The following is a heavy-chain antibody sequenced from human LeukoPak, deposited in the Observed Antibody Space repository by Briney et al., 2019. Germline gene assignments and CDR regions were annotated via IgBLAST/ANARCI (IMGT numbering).Heavy chain of an antibody. CDR2: IGVGGTT. Sequence: GGSLSLSCPASGFTFRSYAMSWVDQAPGRGLEWVSCIGVGGTTYSADSVKGRFTISRDTSKSTLYLQMNSLRAEDTDVYYSAKAQGYYDCWGQGTLVTVSS. V-gene: IGHV3-23*01. CDR3: AKAQGYYDC. D-gene: IGHD3-22*01. J-gene: IGHJ4*02. CDR1: GFTFRSYA.